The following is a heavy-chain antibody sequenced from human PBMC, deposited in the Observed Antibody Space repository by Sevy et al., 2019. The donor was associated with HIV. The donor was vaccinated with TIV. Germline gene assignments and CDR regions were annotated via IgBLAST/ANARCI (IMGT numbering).Heavy chain of an antibody. CDR3: ARRSLSSSSEDYYYYGMDV. CDR1: GYSFTSYW. V-gene: IGHV5-51*01. J-gene: IGHJ6*02. CDR2: IYPGDSDT. Sequence: GESLKISCKGSGYSFTSYWIGWVRQMPGKGLEWMGIIYPGDSDTRYSPSFQGQVTISADKSISTAYLQWSSLKASETAMYYGARRSLSSSSEDYYYYGMDVWGQGTTVTVSS. D-gene: IGHD6-6*01.